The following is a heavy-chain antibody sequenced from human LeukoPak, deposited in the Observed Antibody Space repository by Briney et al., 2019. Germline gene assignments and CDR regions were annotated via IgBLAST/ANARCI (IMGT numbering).Heavy chain of an antibody. V-gene: IGHV3-21*01. J-gene: IGHJ4*02. CDR3: ARERVGAATYFDY. CDR1: GFTFSSYS. CDR2: ISSSSSYI. Sequence: GGSLRLSCAASGFTFSSYSMNWVRQAPGKGLEWVSSISSSSSYIYYADSVKGRFTISRDNAKISLYLQMNSLRAEDTAVYYCARERVGAATYFDYWGQGTLVTVSS. D-gene: IGHD1-26*01.